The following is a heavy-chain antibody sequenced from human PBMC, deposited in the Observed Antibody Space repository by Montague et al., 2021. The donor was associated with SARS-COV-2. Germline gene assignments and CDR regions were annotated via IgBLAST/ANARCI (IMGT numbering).Heavy chain of an antibody. V-gene: IGHV4-59*01. CDR2: FDHSGDT. CDR1: GGSISTSF. CDR3: AREFRIELWQTNWYFGL. Sequence: SETLSLTCTVSGGSISTSFWSWVRQPPGKGLEWIGNFDHSGDTKYNPSLKSRATISVDTSKNHFALRLSSVTAADTAVYYCAREFRIELWQTNWYFGLWGRGTLVTVSS. J-gene: IGHJ2*01. D-gene: IGHD3-16*01.